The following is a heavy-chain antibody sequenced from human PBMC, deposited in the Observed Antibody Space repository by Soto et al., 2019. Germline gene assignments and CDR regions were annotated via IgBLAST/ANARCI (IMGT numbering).Heavy chain of an antibody. V-gene: IGHV4-39*01. CDR3: ALGYYYGSGSYFALGYMDV. J-gene: IGHJ6*03. CDR2: IYYSGST. Sequence: SETLSLTCTVSGGSISSSSYYWGWIRQPPGKGLEWIGSIYYSGSTYYNPSLKSRVTISVDTSKNQFSLKLSSVTAADTAVYYCALGYYYGSGSYFALGYMDVWGKGTTVTVSS. D-gene: IGHD3-10*01. CDR1: GGSISSSSYY.